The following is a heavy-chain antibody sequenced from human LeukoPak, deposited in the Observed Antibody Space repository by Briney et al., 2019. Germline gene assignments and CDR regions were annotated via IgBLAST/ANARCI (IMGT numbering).Heavy chain of an antibody. V-gene: IGHV4-31*03. CDR2: IYYSGST. D-gene: IGHD3-22*01. CDR1: GGSISSGGYY. CDR3: ASNYDSSGYYFDY. Sequence: SETLSLTCTVSGGSISSGGYYWSWIRQHPGKGLEWIGYIYYSGSTYYNPSLKSRVTISVDTSKNQFSLKLSSVTAADTAVYYCASNYDSSGYYFDYWGQGTLATVSS. J-gene: IGHJ4*02.